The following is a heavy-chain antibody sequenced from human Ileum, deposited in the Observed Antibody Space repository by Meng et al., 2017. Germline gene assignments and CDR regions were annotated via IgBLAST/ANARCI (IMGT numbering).Heavy chain of an antibody. V-gene: IGHV4-4*02. CDR2: ISQESGRT. Sequence: VHVPGEGPELVKPSGTLSLTCAVFGDSISRRDWVSWVRQPPGKGLEWIGEISQESGRTNYNPSLKSRVTISLDKSKNQFSLNLNSVTAADTAVYYCVRNEGYSLGDWGQGTLVTVSS. CDR3: VRNEGYSLGD. D-gene: IGHD2-21*01. CDR1: GDSISRRDW. J-gene: IGHJ4*02.